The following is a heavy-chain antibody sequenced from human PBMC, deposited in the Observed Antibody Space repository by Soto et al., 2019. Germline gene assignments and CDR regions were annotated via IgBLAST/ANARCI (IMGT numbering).Heavy chain of an antibody. CDR2: ISGSGGST. J-gene: IGHJ4*02. D-gene: IGHD2-15*01. CDR1: GFTFSSYA. CDR3: AKGRYCSGGSCFREEFDY. V-gene: IGHV3-23*01. Sequence: EVQLLESGGGLVQPGGSLRLSCAASGFTFSSYAMSWVRQAPGKGLEWVSAISGSGGSTYYADSVKGRFTISRDNSKNTLYLQMNSLRAEDTAVYDCAKGRYCSGGSCFREEFDYWGQGTLVTVSS.